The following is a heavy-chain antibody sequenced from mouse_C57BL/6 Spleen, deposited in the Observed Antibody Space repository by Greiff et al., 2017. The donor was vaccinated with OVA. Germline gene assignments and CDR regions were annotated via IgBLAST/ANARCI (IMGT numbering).Heavy chain of an antibody. D-gene: IGHD2-4*01. CDR1: GYSFTSYY. V-gene: IGHV1-66*01. Sequence: QVQLQQSGPELVKPGASVKISCKASGYSFTSYYIHWVKQRPGQGLERIGWIYPGSGNTKYNEELKGKATLTADTSSSTAYMQLSSLTSDDSAVYYCARLRLDAMDYWGQGTSVTGSS. J-gene: IGHJ4*01. CDR3: ARLRLDAMDY. CDR2: IYPGSGNT.